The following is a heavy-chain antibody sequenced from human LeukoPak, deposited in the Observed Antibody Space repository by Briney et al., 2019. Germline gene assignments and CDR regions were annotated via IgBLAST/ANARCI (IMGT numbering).Heavy chain of an antibody. Sequence: GESLKISCKGSGYSFTSYWIGWVRQMPGKGLEWMGIIYPGDSDTRYSPFFQGQVTISADKSISTAYLQWSSLRASDTAMYYCASWGYSSGWYDAFDIWGQGTMVTVSS. CDR3: ASWGYSSGWYDAFDI. D-gene: IGHD6-19*01. V-gene: IGHV5-51*01. J-gene: IGHJ3*02. CDR2: IYPGDSDT. CDR1: GYSFTSYW.